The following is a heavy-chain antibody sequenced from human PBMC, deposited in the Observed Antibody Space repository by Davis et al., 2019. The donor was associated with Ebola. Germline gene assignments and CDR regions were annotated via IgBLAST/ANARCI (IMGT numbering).Heavy chain of an antibody. V-gene: IGHV3-23*01. D-gene: IGHD1-1*01. CDR3: AKELEEFYYFYFAMDV. CDR2: ISDSGSRT. CDR1: GFTFSNYA. Sequence: GESLKISCTASGFTFSNYAMTWVRQAPGKGLEWVSLISDSGSRTFYADSVEGRFTVSRDNSRHMVYLQMNSLTAEDTAVYYCAKELEEFYYFYFAMDVWGQGTTVAVSS. J-gene: IGHJ6*02.